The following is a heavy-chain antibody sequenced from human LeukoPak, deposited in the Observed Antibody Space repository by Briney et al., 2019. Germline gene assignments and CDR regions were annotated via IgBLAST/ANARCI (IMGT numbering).Heavy chain of an antibody. CDR1: GGTFSSYA. CDR3: ARTEGAGTMGFDY. V-gene: IGHV1-69*13. D-gene: IGHD6-13*01. Sequence: SVKVSCKASGGTFSSYAISWVRQAPGQGLEWMGGITPIFGTANYAQKFQGRVTITADESTSTAYMELSSLRSEDTAVYYCARTEGAGTMGFDYWGQGTLVTVSS. J-gene: IGHJ4*02. CDR2: ITPIFGTA.